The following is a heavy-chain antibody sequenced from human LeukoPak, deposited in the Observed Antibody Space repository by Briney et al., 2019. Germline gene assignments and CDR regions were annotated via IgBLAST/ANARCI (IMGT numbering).Heavy chain of an antibody. J-gene: IGHJ4*02. CDR2: IKQDGSEK. V-gene: IGHV3-7*03. Sequence: GRSLRLSCAASGFIFSSYWMSWVRQAPGKGLEWVANIKQDGSEKYYVDSVKGRFTISRDNAKNSLYLQMDSLRIEDTAVYYCARGRKIVVVMGGFFDYWGQGTLVTVSS. CDR3: ARGRKIVVVMGGFFDY. CDR1: GFIFSSYW. D-gene: IGHD3-22*01.